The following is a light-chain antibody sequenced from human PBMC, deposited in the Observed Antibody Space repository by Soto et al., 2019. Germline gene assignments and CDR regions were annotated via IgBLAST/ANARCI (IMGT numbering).Light chain of an antibody. CDR1: QTVSSSY. Sequence: EIVLAQSPGTLSLSTGERATLSCRTSQTVSSSYLAWYQQKPGQAPRLLIYDASNRATGIPARFSGSGSGTDFTLTISSLEPEYFAVYYCQQRSNWPRTFGQGTKVDI. J-gene: IGKJ1*01. CDR3: QQRSNWPRT. CDR2: DAS. V-gene: IGKV3-11*01.